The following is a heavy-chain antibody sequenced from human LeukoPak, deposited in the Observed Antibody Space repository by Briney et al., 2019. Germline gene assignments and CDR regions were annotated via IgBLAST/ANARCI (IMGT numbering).Heavy chain of an antibody. CDR3: ARDRGRIAVYYFDY. D-gene: IGHD6-19*01. CDR1: GFTFSSYA. Sequence: GGSLRLSCAASGFTFSSYAMHWVRQAPGKGLEWLAVIAADGKDKHHADSVRGRFTISRDNSKNTLYLQMNSLRTEDTAVYYCARDRGRIAVYYFDYWGQGTLVTVSS. CDR2: IAADGKDK. J-gene: IGHJ4*02. V-gene: IGHV3-30*04.